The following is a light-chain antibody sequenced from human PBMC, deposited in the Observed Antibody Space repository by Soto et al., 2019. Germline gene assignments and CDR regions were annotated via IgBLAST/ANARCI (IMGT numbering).Light chain of an antibody. V-gene: IGKV3-20*01. CDR1: QSVSSSY. CDR2: GAS. CDR3: QQFGSSSWT. Sequence: ESVLTQSPGTLSLSPGEKATLSCRASQSVSSSYLAWYQQKPGQAPRLLIYGASSRATGIPDRFSGSGSGTDFTLTVSRLETEDFAVYYCQQFGSSSWTFGQGTKVEI. J-gene: IGKJ1*01.